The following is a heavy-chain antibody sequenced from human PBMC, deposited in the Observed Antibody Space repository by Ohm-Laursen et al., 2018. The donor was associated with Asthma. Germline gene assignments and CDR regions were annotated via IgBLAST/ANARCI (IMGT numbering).Heavy chain of an antibody. J-gene: IGHJ2*01. CDR2: INPNSGGT. Sequence: ASVKVSCKASGYTFTGYSMHWVRQAPGQGLEWMGRINPNSGGTNYAQKFQGRVTMTRDTSISTAYMELSRLRSDDTAVYYCARSSDIVVVVAAMYFDLWGRGTLVTVSS. CDR1: GYTFTGYS. CDR3: ARSSDIVVVVAAMYFDL. V-gene: IGHV1-2*06. D-gene: IGHD2-15*01.